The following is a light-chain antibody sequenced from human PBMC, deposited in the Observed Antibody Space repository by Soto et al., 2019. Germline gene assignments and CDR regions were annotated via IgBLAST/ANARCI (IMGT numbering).Light chain of an antibody. CDR3: QQSHSSFT. Sequence: EIVLTQSPGTLSLSPGERATLSCRASQSVSSSYLGWYQQKPGQPPRLRIYGTSIRATGIPDRFSGSGSGTDFTLTISRLEPEDFAVYYCQQSHSSFTFGPGTKVDIK. CDR2: GTS. V-gene: IGKV3-20*01. CDR1: QSVSSSY. J-gene: IGKJ3*01.